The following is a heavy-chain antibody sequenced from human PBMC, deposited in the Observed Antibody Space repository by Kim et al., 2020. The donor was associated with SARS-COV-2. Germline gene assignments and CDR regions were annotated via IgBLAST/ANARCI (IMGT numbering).Heavy chain of an antibody. J-gene: IGHJ5*02. CDR2: INPNSGGT. Sequence: ASVKVSCKASGYTFTGYYMHWVRQAPGQGLEWMGRINPNSGGTNYAQKFQGRVTMTRDTSISTAYMELSRLRSDDTAVYYCARVLPNYDILTGYSNWFDPWGQGTLVTVSS. CDR3: ARVLPNYDILTGYSNWFDP. CDR1: GYTFTGYY. V-gene: IGHV1-2*06. D-gene: IGHD3-9*01.